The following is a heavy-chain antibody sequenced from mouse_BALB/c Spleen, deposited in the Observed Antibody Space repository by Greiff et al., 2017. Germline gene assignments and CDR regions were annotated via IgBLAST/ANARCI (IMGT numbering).Heavy chain of an antibody. CDR1: GFNIKDTY. CDR3: ARKRYYGTLDY. V-gene: IGHV14-3*02. J-gene: IGHJ2*01. D-gene: IGHD1-1*01. CDR2: IDPANGNT. Sequence: EVQLVESGAELVKPGASVKLSCTASGFNIKDTYMHWVKQRPEQGLEWIGRIDPANGNTKYDPKFQGKATITADTSSNTAYLQLSSLTSEDTAVYYCARKRYYGTLDYWGQGTTLTVSS.